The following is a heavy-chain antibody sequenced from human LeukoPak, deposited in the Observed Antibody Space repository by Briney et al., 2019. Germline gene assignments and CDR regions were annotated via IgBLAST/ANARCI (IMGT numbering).Heavy chain of an antibody. J-gene: IGHJ4*02. Sequence: SGGSLRLSCAASGFTFSSYSMNWVRQAPGKGLEWVSSISISSSYIYYADSVKGRFTISRDNAKNSLYLQMNSLRAEDTAVYYCARDEQDGYNLDYWGQGNLVTVSS. CDR3: ARDEQDGYNLDY. V-gene: IGHV3-21*01. D-gene: IGHD5-24*01. CDR2: ISISSSYI. CDR1: GFTFSSYS.